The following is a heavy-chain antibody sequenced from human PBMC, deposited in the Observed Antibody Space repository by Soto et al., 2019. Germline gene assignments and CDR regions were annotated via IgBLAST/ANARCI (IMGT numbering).Heavy chain of an antibody. CDR3: AKALWNDVFIYYYYYGMDV. CDR1: GFTFSSYA. Sequence: GGSLRLSCAASGFTFSSYAMSWVRQAPGKGLEWVSAISGSGGSTYYADSVKGRFTISRDNSKNTLYLQMNSLRAEDTAVYYCAKALWNDVFIYYYYYGMDVWGQGTTVTVSS. CDR2: ISGSGGST. D-gene: IGHD1-1*01. J-gene: IGHJ6*02. V-gene: IGHV3-23*01.